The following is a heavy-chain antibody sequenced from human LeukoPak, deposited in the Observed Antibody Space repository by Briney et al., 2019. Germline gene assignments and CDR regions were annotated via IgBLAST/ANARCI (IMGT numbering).Heavy chain of an antibody. D-gene: IGHD3-10*01. V-gene: IGHV3-30*04. Sequence: PGGSLRLSCAAPGFTFSSYAMHWVRQAPGKGLEWVAVISYDGSNKYYADSVKGRFTISRDNSKNTLYLQMNSLRAEDTALYYCARDQRITMVRGVISTRPFDYWGQGTLVTVSS. J-gene: IGHJ4*02. CDR3: ARDQRITMVRGVISTRPFDY. CDR2: ISYDGSNK. CDR1: GFTFSSYA.